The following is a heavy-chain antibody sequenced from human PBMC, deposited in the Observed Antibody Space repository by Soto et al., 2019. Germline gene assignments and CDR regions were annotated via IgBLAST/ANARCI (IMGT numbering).Heavy chain of an antibody. V-gene: IGHV3-30*18. J-gene: IGHJ6*03. CDR1: GFTFSTHG. CDR3: AKCGFGVVNNYVAV. CDR2: ISYDGSNK. Sequence: QVQLVESGGGVVQPGKSLRLSCAASGFTFSTHGMHWVRQAPGKGLEWVAVISYDGSNKYYADSVKGRFTISRDNSKDTLYLQMNSLRAEDAAVYYCAKCGFGVVNNYVAVWGKGTAVTVSS. D-gene: IGHD3-3*01.